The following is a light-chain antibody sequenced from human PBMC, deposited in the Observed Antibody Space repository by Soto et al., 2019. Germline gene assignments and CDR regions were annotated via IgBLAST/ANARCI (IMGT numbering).Light chain of an antibody. V-gene: IGKV1-5*03. J-gene: IGKJ1*01. CDR2: KAS. CDR3: QQYDNDSWT. Sequence: DIQMTQSPSTLSASVGDRVIITCRASQSISSWLAWYQQKPGKAPNLLIYKASTLKSGVPSRFSGSGSGTEFTLTIRSLQPDDFAPYYCQQYDNDSWTFGQGTKVEIK. CDR1: QSISSW.